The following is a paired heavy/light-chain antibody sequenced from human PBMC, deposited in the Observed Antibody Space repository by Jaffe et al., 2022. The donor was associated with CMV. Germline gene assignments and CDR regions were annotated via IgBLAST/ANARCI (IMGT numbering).Heavy chain of an antibody. Sequence: QVQLQESGPGLVKPSETLSLTCSVSGGSISGYYWIWIRQPPGKGLEWIGYIYYSGSTNYNPSLKSRVTISVDTSNNQFSLRLISVTAADTALYYCARGVSSGPYWYFDLWGRGTLVTVSS. CDR3: ARGVSSGPYWYFDL. V-gene: IGHV4-59*01. D-gene: IGHD6-19*01. J-gene: IGHJ2*01. CDR2: IYYSGST. CDR1: GGSISGYY.
Light chain of an antibody. CDR1: QSINSD. Sequence: DIQMTQSPSSLSASVGDRVTITCRTSQSINSDLNWYQQKQGKAPNVLIYAASNLQSGVPSRFSGSGSGTDFTLTISSLQPEDFATYYCQQSKSAPYAFGQGTKLEIK. CDR2: AAS. V-gene: IGKV1-39*01. CDR3: QQSKSAPYA. J-gene: IGKJ2*01.